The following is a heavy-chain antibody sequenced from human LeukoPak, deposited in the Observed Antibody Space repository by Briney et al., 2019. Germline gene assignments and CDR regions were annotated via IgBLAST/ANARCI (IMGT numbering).Heavy chain of an antibody. CDR3: ARVNSNYFKTPRWGAFDP. J-gene: IGHJ5*02. V-gene: IGHV7-4-1*01. CDR2: INTNTGNP. CDR1: GYTFTSYA. Sequence: ASVKVSCKASGYTFTSYAMNWARQAPGQGLEWMGWINTNTGNPTYAQSFTGRFVFSLDTSVSTAYLQIRSLKAEDTAVYYCARVNSNYFKTPRWGAFDPWGQGTLVTVSS. D-gene: IGHD4-11*01.